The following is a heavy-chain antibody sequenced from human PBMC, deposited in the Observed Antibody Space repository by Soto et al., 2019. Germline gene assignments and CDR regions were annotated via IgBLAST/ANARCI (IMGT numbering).Heavy chain of an antibody. CDR1: GGTFGSDG. CDR3: AKYKEGDSGSLHYFHS. D-gene: IGHD1-26*01. CDR2: IIPIFGTT. Sequence: QVQLVQSGAEVKKPGSSVKVSCQASGGTFGSDGVSWVRQAPGQVFEWMGAIIPIFGTTNYAQNFQGRITMTADEPTSTVYLELSGRRSEDTALYYCAKYKEGDSGSLHYFHSWGQGTLVTVSS. V-gene: IGHV1-69*01. J-gene: IGHJ4*02.